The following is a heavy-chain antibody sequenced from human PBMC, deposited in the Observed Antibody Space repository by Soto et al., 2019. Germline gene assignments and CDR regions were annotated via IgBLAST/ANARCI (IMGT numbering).Heavy chain of an antibody. CDR3: ARGALKTANTSFDY. V-gene: IGHV4-59*01. CDR2: IYYSGST. CDR1: GGSISSYY. D-gene: IGHD3-16*01. J-gene: IGHJ4*02. Sequence: QVQLQESGPGLVKPSETLSLTCTVSGGSISSYYWSWIRQPPGKGLEWIGYIYYSGSTNYNPSLRSRVTISVDRSKKQFSLKLSSVTAADTAVYYCARGALKTANTSFDYWGQGTLVTVSS.